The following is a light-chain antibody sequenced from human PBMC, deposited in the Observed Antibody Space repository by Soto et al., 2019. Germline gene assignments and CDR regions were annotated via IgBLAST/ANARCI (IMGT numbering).Light chain of an antibody. J-gene: IGKJ1*01. CDR2: GAS. V-gene: IGKV3-15*01. Sequence: EIVMTQSPATLSVSPGERATLSCRASQSISSDLDWYQQKPGQAPRRLIYGASTRDTGIPARFSGSGSGTEFTLTISSLQSEDFAIYYCQHYNNWPRTFGQGTKVEIK. CDR3: QHYNNWPRT. CDR1: QSISSD.